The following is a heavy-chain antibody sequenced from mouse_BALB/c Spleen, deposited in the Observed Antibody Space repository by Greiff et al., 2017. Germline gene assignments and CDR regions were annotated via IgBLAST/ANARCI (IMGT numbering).Heavy chain of an antibody. CDR1: GFNIKDTY. D-gene: IGHD1-1*01. CDR2: IVPANGNT. Sequence: VQLQQSGAELVKPGASVKLSCTASGFNIKDTYMHWVKQRPEQGLEWIGRIVPANGNTKYDPKFQGKATITADTSSNTAYLQLSSLTSEDTAVYYCARDYGSSYGDYWGQGTTLTVSS. CDR3: ARDYGSSYGDY. V-gene: IGHV14-3*02. J-gene: IGHJ2*01.